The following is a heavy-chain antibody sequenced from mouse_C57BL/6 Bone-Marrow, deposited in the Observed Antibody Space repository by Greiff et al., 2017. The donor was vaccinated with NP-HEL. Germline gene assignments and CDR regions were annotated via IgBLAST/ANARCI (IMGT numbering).Heavy chain of an antibody. Sequence: VQLQQSGTVLARPGASVKMSCKTSGYTFTSYWTHWVKQRPGQGLEWIGAIYPGNSDTSYNQKFKGKAKLTAVTSASTAYMELSSLTNEDSAVYYCRVGQLRLHYYFDYWGQGTTLTVSS. D-gene: IGHD3-2*02. J-gene: IGHJ2*01. CDR1: GYTFTSYW. V-gene: IGHV1-5*01. CDR2: IYPGNSDT. CDR3: RVGQLRLHYYFDY.